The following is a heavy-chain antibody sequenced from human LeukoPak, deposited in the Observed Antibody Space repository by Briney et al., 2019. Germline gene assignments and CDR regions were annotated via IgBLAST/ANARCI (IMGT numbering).Heavy chain of an antibody. D-gene: IGHD3-10*01. CDR1: GFTVSNNY. J-gene: IGHJ4*02. CDR2: IYGGDNA. V-gene: IGHV3-66*01. Sequence: PAGGSLRLSCAASGFTVSNNYMSWVRQAPGKGLEWVSIIYGGDNAYYADSVKGRFTISRDNSKNTLYLQMNSLRAEDTAVYYCARDRYPGDSEELDYFDYWGQGTLVTVSS. CDR3: ARDRYPGDSEELDYFDY.